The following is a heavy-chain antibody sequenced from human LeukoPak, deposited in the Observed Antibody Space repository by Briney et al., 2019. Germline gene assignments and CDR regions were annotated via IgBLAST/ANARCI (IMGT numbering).Heavy chain of an antibody. CDR2: IWYDGSNK. CDR1: GFTFSSYG. CDR3: ARMDTTPVYYYYGMDV. D-gene: IGHD5-18*01. Sequence: GSLRLSCAASGFTFSSYGMHWVRQAPGKGLEWVAVIWYDGSNKYYADSVKGRFTISRDNSKNTLYLQMNSLRAEDTAVYYCARMDTTPVYYYYGMDVWGQGTTVTVSS. V-gene: IGHV3-33*01. J-gene: IGHJ6*02.